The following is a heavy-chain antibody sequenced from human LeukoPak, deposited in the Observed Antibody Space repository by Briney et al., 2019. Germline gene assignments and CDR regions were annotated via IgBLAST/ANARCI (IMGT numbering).Heavy chain of an antibody. CDR3: ATSMFTDTKFDP. Sequence: GGSLRLSCAASGFTFSSRWIHWVRQVPGKGLVWVSLTNGDASVVTYAASVKGRFTVSRDNVKDTLYLQMNNLSPEDTAIHYCATSMFTDTKFDPWGQGTLVTVSS. V-gene: IGHV3-74*01. J-gene: IGHJ5*02. D-gene: IGHD5-18*01. CDR1: GFTFSSRW. CDR2: TNGDASVV.